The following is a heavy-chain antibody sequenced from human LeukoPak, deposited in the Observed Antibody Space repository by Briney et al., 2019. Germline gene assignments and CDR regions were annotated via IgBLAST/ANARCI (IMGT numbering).Heavy chain of an antibody. J-gene: IGHJ4*02. CDR3: AKSDSSSWYYFDY. Sequence: PAGGSLILSCAASGFTFSSYAMSWVRQAPGKGLEWVSAISGSGGSTYYADSVKGRFTISRDNSKNTLYLQMNSLRAEDTAVYYCAKSDSSSWYYFDYWGQGTLVTVSS. CDR2: ISGSGGST. D-gene: IGHD6-13*01. V-gene: IGHV3-23*01. CDR1: GFTFSSYA.